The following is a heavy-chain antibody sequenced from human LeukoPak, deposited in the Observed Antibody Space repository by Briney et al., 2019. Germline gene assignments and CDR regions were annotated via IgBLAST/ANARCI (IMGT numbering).Heavy chain of an antibody. CDR1: GFTFSSYE. J-gene: IGHJ4*02. D-gene: IGHD6-19*01. Sequence: PGGSLRLSCAASGFTFSSYEMNWVRQAPGKGLEWVSYISSSGSTIYYADSVKGGFTISRDNSKNTLYPQMSSLRAEDTAVYYCVKSGIAVAGTVDYWGQGTLVTVSS. CDR2: ISSSGSTI. V-gene: IGHV3-48*03. CDR3: VKSGIAVAGTVDY.